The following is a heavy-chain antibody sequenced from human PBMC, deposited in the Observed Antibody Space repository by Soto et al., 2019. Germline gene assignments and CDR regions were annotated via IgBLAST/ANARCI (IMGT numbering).Heavy chain of an antibody. CDR1: GVGFSNYG. CDR2: ISASGDST. CDR3: ATDPRGSDY. Sequence: PGGSLRLSCATSGVGFSNYGMSWVRQAPGKGLEWVSGISASGDSTYYTDPVKGRFTISGDNSKRTMYLQMNSLRAEDTAIYYCATDPRGSDYWGRGTQVTVSS. V-gene: IGHV3-23*01. J-gene: IGHJ4*02.